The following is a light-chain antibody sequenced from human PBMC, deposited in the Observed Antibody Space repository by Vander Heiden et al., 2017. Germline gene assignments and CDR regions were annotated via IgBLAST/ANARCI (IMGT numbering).Light chain of an antibody. V-gene: IGKV1-39*01. Sequence: DSQMAHAPSSLSASVGDRVTITCRASQSISSYLNWYQQKPGKAPKLLIYAASSLQSGVPSRFSGSGSGTDFTLTISSLQPEDIATYYCQQSYSTPHTFGQGTKLEIK. CDR1: QSISSY. J-gene: IGKJ2*01. CDR2: AAS. CDR3: QQSYSTPHT.